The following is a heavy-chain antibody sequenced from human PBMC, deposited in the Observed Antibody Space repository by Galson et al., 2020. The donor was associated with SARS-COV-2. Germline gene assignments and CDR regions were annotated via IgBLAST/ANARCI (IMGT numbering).Heavy chain of an antibody. CDR3: ARCLHDYIWGSYRYTWLDY. J-gene: IGHJ4*02. V-gene: IGHV3-7*04. D-gene: IGHD3-16*02. Sequence: GGSLRLSCAASGFTFSSSRMSWVRQAPGKGLEWVANIKQDGSEKYSVDSVKGRFTISRDNAKNSLYLQMNSLRAEDTAVYYCARCLHDYIWGSYRYTWLDYWGQGTLFAVSA. CDR2: IKQDGSEK. CDR1: GFTFSSSR.